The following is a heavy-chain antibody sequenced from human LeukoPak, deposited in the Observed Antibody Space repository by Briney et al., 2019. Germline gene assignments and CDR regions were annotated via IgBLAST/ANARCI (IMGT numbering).Heavy chain of an antibody. CDR2: INSDGSST. Sequence: GGSLRLSCAASGFTFSSYWMHWVRQALGKGLVWVSRINSDGSSTSYADSVKGRFTISRDNAKNTLYLQMNSLRAEDTAVYYCARGALLWFGESDAFDIWGQGTMVTVSS. CDR3: ARGALLWFGESDAFDI. V-gene: IGHV3-74*01. CDR1: GFTFSSYW. D-gene: IGHD3-10*01. J-gene: IGHJ3*02.